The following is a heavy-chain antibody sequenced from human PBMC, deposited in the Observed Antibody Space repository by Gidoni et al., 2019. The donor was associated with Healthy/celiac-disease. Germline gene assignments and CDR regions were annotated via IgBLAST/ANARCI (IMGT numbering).Heavy chain of an antibody. CDR3: ARLDGIAVAGTVDY. D-gene: IGHD6-19*01. CDR1: GYSLISYR. J-gene: IGHJ4*02. CDR2: IYPGDSDT. V-gene: IGHV5-51*03. Sequence: EVQLVQSGAEVKKPGVSLKISCKGSGYSLISYRIGWVRQMPGKGLEWMGIIYPGDSDTKYSPSFQGQVTISADKSISIAYLQWSSLKASDTAMYYCARLDGIAVAGTVDYWGQGTLVTVSS.